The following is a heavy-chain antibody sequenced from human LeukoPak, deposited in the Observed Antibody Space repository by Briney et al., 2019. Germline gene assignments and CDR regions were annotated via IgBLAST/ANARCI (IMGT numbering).Heavy chain of an antibody. CDR1: GVTFSMYT. Sequence: SVRVSCKASGVTFSMYTVRWVRLAPGQGHERMGGIILAFGIPNYPQKFQGRVTITADQISSTAYMELRSLRSDDTAVYFCARKADNTIVRGSSFDQWGQGTLVTVSS. J-gene: IGHJ4*02. CDR3: ARKADNTIVRGSSFDQ. CDR2: IILAFGIP. D-gene: IGHD3-10*01. V-gene: IGHV1-69*17.